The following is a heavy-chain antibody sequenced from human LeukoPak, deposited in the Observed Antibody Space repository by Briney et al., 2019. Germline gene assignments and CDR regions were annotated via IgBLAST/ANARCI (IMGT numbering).Heavy chain of an antibody. Sequence: SETLSLTCSVSGGSISSSRHYWSWIRQPPGKGLEWIGYIYYSGSTNYNPSLKSRVTISVDTSKNQFSLKLSSVTAADTAVYYCARDGYSSSSERFDPWGKGTLVTVSS. CDR2: IYYSGST. CDR3: ARDGYSSSSERFDP. CDR1: GGSISSSRHY. V-gene: IGHV4-61*01. J-gene: IGHJ5*02. D-gene: IGHD6-6*01.